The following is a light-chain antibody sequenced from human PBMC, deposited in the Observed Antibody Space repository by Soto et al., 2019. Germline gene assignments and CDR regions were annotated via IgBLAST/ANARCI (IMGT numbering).Light chain of an antibody. Sequence: EIVLTQSPGTLSLSPGERATLSCRASQSVSSSYLAWYHQKPGQAPRLLIYGASSRATGIPDRFNGSGSGTDFTLTISGLEAEDFAVYYCQQYGSSLFTFGSGTKVDIE. CDR3: QQYGSSLFT. CDR2: GAS. V-gene: IGKV3-20*01. J-gene: IGKJ3*01. CDR1: QSVSSSY.